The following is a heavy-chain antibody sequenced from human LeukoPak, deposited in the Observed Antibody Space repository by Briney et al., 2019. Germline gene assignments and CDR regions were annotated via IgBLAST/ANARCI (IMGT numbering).Heavy chain of an antibody. CDR3: ARPYYYDSRIDP. J-gene: IGHJ5*02. CDR1: GGSISSGGYY. CDR2: MYYSGST. Sequence: RTSESPSPTLTVSGGSISSGGYYWGWIRPPPRKGLGWIAYMYYSGSTYYNPSLKSRVTMSADTSKNQLSLKLSSVTAADTAVYYCARPYYYDSRIDPWGQGILVTVSS. V-gene: IGHV4-30-4*01. D-gene: IGHD3-22*01.